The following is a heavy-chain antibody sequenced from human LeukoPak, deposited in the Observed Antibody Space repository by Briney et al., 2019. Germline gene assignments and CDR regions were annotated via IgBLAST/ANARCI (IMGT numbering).Heavy chain of an antibody. CDR2: IDYSGTT. CDR3: ARHGLGDDFWSGYYTGKGYNWFDP. CDR1: GGSISSSGHY. Sequence: SETLSLTCTVSGGSISSSGHYWGWIRQPPGKGLEWIASIDYSGTTYYNPSVKSRVTISVDTSKNQHSLKLSSLTAADTAVYCCARHGLGDDFWSGYYTGKGYNWFDPWGQGTLVTVSS. V-gene: IGHV4-39*01. D-gene: IGHD3-3*01. J-gene: IGHJ5*02.